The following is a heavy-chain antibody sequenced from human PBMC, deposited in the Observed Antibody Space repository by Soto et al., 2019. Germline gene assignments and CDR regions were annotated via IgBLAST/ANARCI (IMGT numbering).Heavy chain of an antibody. Sequence: VQLLESGGGLVQPGGSLRLSCAASGFTFSSFALSRVRQAPGEGLEWVAAISGSGGGTDYADSVKGRFTISRDNSKNTLFLQMNSLRAEDTAVYYCAGPGYSSQDYWGQGALLTVSS. CDR1: GFTFSSFA. V-gene: IGHV3-23*01. CDR2: ISGSGGGT. J-gene: IGHJ4*02. CDR3: AGPGYSSQDY. D-gene: IGHD5-18*01.